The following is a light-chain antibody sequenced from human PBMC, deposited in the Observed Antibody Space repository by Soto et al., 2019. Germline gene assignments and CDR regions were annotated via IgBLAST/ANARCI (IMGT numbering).Light chain of an antibody. CDR1: QSVSSN. V-gene: IGKV3-15*01. CDR3: QQYYDWPIT. Sequence: EIVMTQSPATLSVSLGERATLSCRASQSVSSNLAWYQQKPGQAPRLLIYGASTRATGIPARFSGSGSGTEFTLTISSLQSEDFAVYYCQQYYDWPITFGQGTRLDIK. J-gene: IGKJ5*01. CDR2: GAS.